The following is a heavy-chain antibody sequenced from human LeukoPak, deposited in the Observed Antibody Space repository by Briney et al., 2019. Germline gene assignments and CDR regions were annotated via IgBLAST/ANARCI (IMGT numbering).Heavy chain of an antibody. Sequence: PGRSLRLSCAVSGFTFGDYAMNWVRQAPGKGLEWVSGISWNSGNIDYADSVKGRFTISRDNAKNSLYLQMNSLRAEDTALYYCAKYSSTTNYYYGMDVWGQGTTVTVSS. CDR2: ISWNSGNI. CDR1: GFTFGDYA. V-gene: IGHV3-9*01. CDR3: AKYSSTTNYYYGMDV. J-gene: IGHJ6*02. D-gene: IGHD4-17*01.